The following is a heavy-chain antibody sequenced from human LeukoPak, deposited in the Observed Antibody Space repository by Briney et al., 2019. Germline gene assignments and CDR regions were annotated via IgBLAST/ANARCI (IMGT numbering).Heavy chain of an antibody. Sequence: PSETLSLTCTVSGGSISSGSYYWGWIRQPPGKGLEWIGTIYDSGSTYYNPSLKSRVTISVDTSKNQFSLRLTSVAAADSVVYYCARHLPDLYTPMVGWGQGTLVTVSS. J-gene: IGHJ4*02. D-gene: IGHD4/OR15-4a*01. CDR2: IYDSGST. CDR3: ARHLPDLYTPMVG. CDR1: GGSISSGSYY. V-gene: IGHV4-39*01.